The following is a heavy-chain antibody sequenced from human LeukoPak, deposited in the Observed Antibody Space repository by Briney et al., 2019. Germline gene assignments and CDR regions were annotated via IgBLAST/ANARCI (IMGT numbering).Heavy chain of an antibody. D-gene: IGHD5-24*01. CDR2: ISYDGSNK. Sequence: PGGSLRLSCAASGFTFSSYAMSWVRQAPGKGLEWVAVISYDGSNKYYADSVKGRFTISRDNSKNTLYLQMNSLRAEDTAVYYCASGRDGYGYAFDIWGQGTMVTVSS. J-gene: IGHJ3*02. CDR3: ASGRDGYGYAFDI. V-gene: IGHV3-30-3*01. CDR1: GFTFSSYA.